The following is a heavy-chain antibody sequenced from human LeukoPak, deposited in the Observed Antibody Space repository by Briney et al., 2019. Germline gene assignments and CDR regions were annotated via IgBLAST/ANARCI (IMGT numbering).Heavy chain of an antibody. D-gene: IGHD3-3*01. CDR1: GTSISSSY. CDR2: IYLSGST. J-gene: IGHJ4*02. Sequence: PSETPSLTCTVSGTSISSSYWNWIRQPAGKGLEWIGRIYLSGSTKYNPSLKSRVTISVDKSKNQFSLRLTSVTAADTAVYYCATGGVVPYFFDSWGLGALVTVSS. V-gene: IGHV4-4*07. CDR3: ATGGVVPYFFDS.